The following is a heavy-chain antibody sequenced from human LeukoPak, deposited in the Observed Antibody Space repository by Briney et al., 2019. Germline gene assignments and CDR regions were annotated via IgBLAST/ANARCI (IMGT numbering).Heavy chain of an antibody. CDR3: AKHMRSSNTYYFYGLAV. V-gene: IGHV3-9*01. Sequence: PGGSLRLSCAATGFSFGDYGMHWVRQPPGKGLEWVSGISWNGGSTDYADSVKGRFTISRDNAKNSLYLQMSSLRPEDTALYYCAKHMRSSNTYYFYGLAVWGQGTTVTVSS. CDR1: GFSFGDYG. J-gene: IGHJ6*02. D-gene: IGHD2/OR15-2a*01. CDR2: ISWNGGST.